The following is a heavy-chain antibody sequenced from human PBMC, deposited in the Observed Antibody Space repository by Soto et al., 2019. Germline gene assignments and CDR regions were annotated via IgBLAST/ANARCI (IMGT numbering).Heavy chain of an antibody. D-gene: IGHD2-15*01. CDR1: GYTFTSYG. Sequence: ASVKVSCKASGYTFTSYGISWVRQAPGQGLEWMGWISAYNGNTNYAQKLQGRVTLTTDTSTSTAYMDLTTLRSDDTAVYFCARDPGAASFDFWAQGTLVTVSS. CDR3: ARDPGAASFDF. J-gene: IGHJ4*02. V-gene: IGHV1-18*01. CDR2: ISAYNGNT.